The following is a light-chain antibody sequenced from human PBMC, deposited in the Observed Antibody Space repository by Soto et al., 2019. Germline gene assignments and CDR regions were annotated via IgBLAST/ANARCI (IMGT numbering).Light chain of an antibody. CDR2: DAS. Sequence: IQMTQSPSTLSASVLYRVTITCRASQSISKWLVWYQQKPGKAPKVLIFDASILASGVPSRFSGSGSGTEFTLTISSLQTDDFSTYYCQQYHSYWTFGQGTKVDIK. J-gene: IGKJ1*01. CDR1: QSISKW. V-gene: IGKV1-5*01. CDR3: QQYHSYWT.